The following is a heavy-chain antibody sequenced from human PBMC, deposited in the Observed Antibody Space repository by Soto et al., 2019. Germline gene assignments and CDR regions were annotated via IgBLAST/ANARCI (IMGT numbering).Heavy chain of an antibody. J-gene: IGHJ4*02. Sequence: ASVKVSCKASGYTFTTHGISWVRQVPGQGLEWMGWVRGDNGHTNYAQSLQGRVTMTTDTSTNTAYMELRSLRSEDTAVYYCARAWGLAAAIDYWGQGTLVTVSS. CDR1: GYTFTTHG. CDR3: ARAWGLAAAIDY. D-gene: IGHD6-13*01. V-gene: IGHV1-18*01. CDR2: VRGDNGHT.